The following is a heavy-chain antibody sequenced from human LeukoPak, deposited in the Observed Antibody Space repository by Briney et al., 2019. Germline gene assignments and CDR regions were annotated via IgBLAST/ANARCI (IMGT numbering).Heavy chain of an antibody. D-gene: IGHD3-3*01. CDR2: IDWDVDK. J-gene: IGHJ4*02. V-gene: IGHV2-70*11. CDR1: GFSLSTSGMC. CDR3: ARSSITIFGVVIDY. Sequence: ESGPTLVNPTQTLTLPCTFSGFSLSTSGMCVSWIRQPPGKALEWLARIDWDVDKYYSTSLKSRLTISKDTSKSQVVLTMTNMDPVDTATYYCARSSITIFGVVIDYWGQGTLVTVSS.